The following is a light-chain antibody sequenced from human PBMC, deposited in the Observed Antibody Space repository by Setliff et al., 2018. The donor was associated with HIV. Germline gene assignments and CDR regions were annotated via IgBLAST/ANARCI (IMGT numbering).Light chain of an antibody. J-gene: IGLJ2*01. CDR2: NNN. CDR1: SSNIGSNT. V-gene: IGLV1-44*01. Sequence: QSVLTQPPSASGTPGQRVTISCSGSSSNIGSNTVNWYQQLPGTAPTLLIYNNNQRPSGVPDRFSGSKSGTSASLAIRGLQSEDEADYYCAAWDDSLNGVVFGGGTQLTVL. CDR3: AAWDDSLNGVV.